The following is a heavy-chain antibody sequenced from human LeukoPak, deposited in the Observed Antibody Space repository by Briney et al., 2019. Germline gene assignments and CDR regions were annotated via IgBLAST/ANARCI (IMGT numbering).Heavy chain of an antibody. Sequence: SETLSLTCTVSGDSISTYYWSWIRQPPGKGLEWIGFIHYSGSTRYNPSLKSRVTISVDTSKNQFSLKLSSVTAADTAVYYCARVERYCTNVCVAFDIWGQGTMVTVSS. CDR3: ARVERYCTNVCVAFDI. CDR2: IHYSGST. D-gene: IGHD2-8*01. V-gene: IGHV4-59*01. CDR1: GDSISTYY. J-gene: IGHJ3*02.